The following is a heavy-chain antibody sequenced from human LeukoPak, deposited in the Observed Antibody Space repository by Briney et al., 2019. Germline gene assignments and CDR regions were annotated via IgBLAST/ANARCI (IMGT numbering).Heavy chain of an antibody. V-gene: IGHV3-74*01. J-gene: IGHJ4*02. Sequence: AGGSLRLSCAASGFTFSSYWMHWVRQAPGKGLVWVSRINSDGSSTSYADSVKGRFTISRDNAKNSLYLQMNSLRAEDTALYYCAKDERRYSGYPSTFDYWGQGTLVTVSS. D-gene: IGHD5-12*01. CDR1: GFTFSSYW. CDR2: INSDGSST. CDR3: AKDERRYSGYPSTFDY.